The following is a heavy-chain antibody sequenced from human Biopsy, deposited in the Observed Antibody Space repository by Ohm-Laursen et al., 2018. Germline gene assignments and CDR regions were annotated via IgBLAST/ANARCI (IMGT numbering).Heavy chain of an antibody. CDR1: GFMFYDYA. V-gene: IGHV3-9*01. J-gene: IGHJ4*02. CDR2: ITWNSGSR. Sequence: SLRLSCAASGFMFYDYAMHWVRQAPGKGLEWVSTITWNSGSRDYADSVKGRFTISRDNAKTSLYLQMNSLRSEDTALYYCAKGLRGGRSSYDFWGQGTLVTVSS. D-gene: IGHD6-6*01. CDR3: AKGLRGGRSSYDF.